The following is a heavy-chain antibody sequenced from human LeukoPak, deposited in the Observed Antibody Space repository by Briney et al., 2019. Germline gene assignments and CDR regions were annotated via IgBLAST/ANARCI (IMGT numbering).Heavy chain of an antibody. V-gene: IGHV1-46*01. Sequence: ASVKVSCKASGYTFTSYYMHWVRQAPGQGLEWMGIINPSGGSTSYAQKFQGRVTMTRDMSTSTVYMELSSLRSEDTAVYYCARARGIRTPGSNWFDPWGQGTLVTVSS. J-gene: IGHJ5*02. CDR3: ARARGIRTPGSNWFDP. CDR2: INPSGGST. D-gene: IGHD2-15*01. CDR1: GYTFTSYY.